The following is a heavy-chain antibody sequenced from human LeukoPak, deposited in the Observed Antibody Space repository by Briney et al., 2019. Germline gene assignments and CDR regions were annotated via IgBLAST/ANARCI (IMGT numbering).Heavy chain of an antibody. Sequence: SGPTLVNPTQTLTLTCTFSGFSLSTSGVGVGWIRQPPGKALEWLALIYWDDDKRYSPSLKSRLTITKDTSKNQVVLTMTNMDPVDTATYYCAHGTEAYCGGDCYAFDYWGQGTLVTVSS. CDR3: AHGTEAYCGGDCYAFDY. V-gene: IGHV2-5*02. D-gene: IGHD2-21*02. CDR1: GFSLSTSGVG. J-gene: IGHJ4*02. CDR2: IYWDDDK.